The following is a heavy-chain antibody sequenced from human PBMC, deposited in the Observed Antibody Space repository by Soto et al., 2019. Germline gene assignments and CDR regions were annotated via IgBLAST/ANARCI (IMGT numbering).Heavy chain of an antibody. D-gene: IGHD2-21*02. CDR1: GASISRDNYY. Sequence: QLQLQESGPGLVRPSETLSLTCTVSGASISRDNYYWGWIRQSPGRGLEWIGSIYSTGSTYYNPSLKSRITISVDTSKNQFSLRLDSVTAADTAVYYCGSDRRVTWVNSWGQGTLVIVSS. CDR3: GSDRRVTWVNS. CDR2: IYSTGST. J-gene: IGHJ4*02. V-gene: IGHV4-39*01.